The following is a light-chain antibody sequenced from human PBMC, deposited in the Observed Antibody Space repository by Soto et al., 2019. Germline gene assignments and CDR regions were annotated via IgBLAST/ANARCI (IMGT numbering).Light chain of an antibody. J-gene: IGLJ1*01. CDR2: EVN. CDR3: CSYTHGNTF. V-gene: IGLV2-23*02. Sequence: VLTQPASVSGSPGQSITISCTGTSSDVGSYNNLVSWYQQHPGKAPKAMIYEVNKRPSGVSNRFSGSKSGNTASLTISGLQAEDEADYYCCSYTHGNTFFGSGTKVTVL. CDR1: SSDVGSYNNL.